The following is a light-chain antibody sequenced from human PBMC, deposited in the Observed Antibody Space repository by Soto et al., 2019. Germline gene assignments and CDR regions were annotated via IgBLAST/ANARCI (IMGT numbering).Light chain of an antibody. CDR2: DAS. Sequence: EIVLTQSPATLSLSPGERATLSCRASQSVGSSLAWYQQKPGQAPRLLICDASNRATGIPARFSGSGSGTAFTLTISSLECEDFAVYYCLQRGDWPPLTFGQGTKVE. CDR1: QSVGSS. J-gene: IGKJ1*01. V-gene: IGKV3-11*01. CDR3: LQRGDWPPLT.